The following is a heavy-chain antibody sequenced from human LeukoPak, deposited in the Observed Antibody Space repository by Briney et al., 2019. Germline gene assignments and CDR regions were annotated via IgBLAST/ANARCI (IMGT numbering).Heavy chain of an antibody. J-gene: IGHJ6*02. D-gene: IGHD5-18*01. CDR3: ARGGYAHYYGMDV. CDR1: GFTFSNYA. V-gene: IGHV3-53*01. Sequence: GGSLRLSCAASGFTFSNYAMSWVRQAPGKGLEWVSVIYSGGTTNYADSVKGRFTISRDNSKNTVYLQMNSLRAEDTAVYYCARGGYAHYYGMDVWGQGTTVTVSS. CDR2: IYSGGTT.